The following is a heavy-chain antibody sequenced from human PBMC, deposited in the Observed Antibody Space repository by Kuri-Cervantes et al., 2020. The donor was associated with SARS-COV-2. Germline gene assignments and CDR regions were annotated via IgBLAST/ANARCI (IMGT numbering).Heavy chain of an antibody. V-gene: IGHV3-30*01. CDR1: GFTFSSYA. D-gene: IGHD3-10*01. J-gene: IGHJ5*02. CDR2: ISYDGSNK. CDR3: ARATGPSITMVRGNWFDP. Sequence: GGSLRLSCAASGFTFSSYAMHWVRQAPGKGLEWVAVISYDGSNKYYADSVKGRFTISRDNSKNTLYLQMNSLRADDTAVYYCARATGPSITMVRGNWFDPWGQGTLVTVSS.